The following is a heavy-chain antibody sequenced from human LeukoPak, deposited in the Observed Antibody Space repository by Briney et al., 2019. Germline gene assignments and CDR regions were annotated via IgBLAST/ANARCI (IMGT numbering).Heavy chain of an antibody. CDR3: AKAIASVVVPAATTDY. CDR1: GFTFSSYA. Sequence: GGSLRLSCAASGFTFSSYAMSWVRQAPGKGLEWVSAISGSGGSTYYADSVKGRFTISRDNSKNTLYLRMNSLRAEDTAVYYCAKAIASVVVPAATTDYWGQGTLVTVSS. V-gene: IGHV3-23*01. CDR2: ISGSGGST. J-gene: IGHJ4*02. D-gene: IGHD2-2*01.